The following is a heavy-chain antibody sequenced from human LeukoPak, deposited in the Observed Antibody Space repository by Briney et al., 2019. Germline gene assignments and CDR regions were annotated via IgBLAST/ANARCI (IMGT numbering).Heavy chain of an antibody. D-gene: IGHD7-27*01. CDR2: ISPSSGGT. J-gene: IGHJ4*02. CDR3: ARGWGFGSIDY. V-gene: IGHV1-2*02. CDR1: GYTFTDYY. Sequence: ASVKVSCKASGYTFTDYYVHWVRQTPGQGLEWMGWISPSSGGTNYAQKFQGRVTMTRDTSINTAYMELSSLRSDDTAVYYCARGWGFGSIDYWGQGTLVTVSS.